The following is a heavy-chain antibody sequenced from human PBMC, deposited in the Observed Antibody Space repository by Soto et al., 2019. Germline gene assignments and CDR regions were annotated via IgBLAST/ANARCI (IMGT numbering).Heavy chain of an antibody. CDR2: IIPIFGTA. Sequence: ASVKVSCKASGGTFSSYAISWVRQAPGQGLEWMGGIIPIFGTANYAQKFQGRVTITADESTSTAYMELSSLRSEDTAVYYCARDWLRCSGGSCLGHYFDYWGQGTLVTVSS. CDR3: ARDWLRCSGGSCLGHYFDY. V-gene: IGHV1-69*13. D-gene: IGHD2-15*01. CDR1: GGTFSSYA. J-gene: IGHJ4*02.